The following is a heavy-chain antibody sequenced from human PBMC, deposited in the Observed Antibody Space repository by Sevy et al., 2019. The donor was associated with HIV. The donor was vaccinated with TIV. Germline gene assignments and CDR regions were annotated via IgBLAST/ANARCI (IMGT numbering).Heavy chain of an antibody. D-gene: IGHD2-21*01. CDR2: ISSSSSYI. CDR3: ARDRGGVLDY. J-gene: IGHJ4*02. V-gene: IGHV3-21*01. CDR1: GFTFSSYS. Sequence: GGSLRLSCAASGFTFSSYSMNWVRQAPGKGLEWLSSISSSSSYIYYADSVKGRFTISRDNAKNSLYLQMNSLRAEDTAVYYCARDRGGVLDYWGQGTLVTVSS.